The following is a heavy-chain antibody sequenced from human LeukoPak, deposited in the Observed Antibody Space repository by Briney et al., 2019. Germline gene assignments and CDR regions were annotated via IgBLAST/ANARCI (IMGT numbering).Heavy chain of an antibody. Sequence: SETLSLTCTVSSGSITNYYWSWIRQPPGKGLEWIGFIYYSGSTNYNPSLKSRVTISVDTSKNQFSLKLSSVTAADTAVYYCARAYYGSSGYYYVYWGQGTLVTVSS. D-gene: IGHD3-22*01. CDR2: IYYSGST. CDR1: SGSITNYY. J-gene: IGHJ4*02. CDR3: ARAYYGSSGYYYVY. V-gene: IGHV4-59*01.